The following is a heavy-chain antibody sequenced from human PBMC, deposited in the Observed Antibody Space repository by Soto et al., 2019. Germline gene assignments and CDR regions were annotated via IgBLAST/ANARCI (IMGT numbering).Heavy chain of an antibody. CDR3: ARDRRYYGSATCPDY. D-gene: IGHD3-10*01. Sequence: QVQLVESGGDVVQPGRSLRLSCTASGFTFSTYAMHWVRQAPGKGLEWVTVISYDGTNEYYADSVKDRFTVSRDNSKNTLYLQMNSLRLEDTAVYYWARDRRYYGSATCPDYWGQGTLVTVSS. V-gene: IGHV3-30-3*01. CDR2: ISYDGTNE. CDR1: GFTFSTYA. J-gene: IGHJ4*02.